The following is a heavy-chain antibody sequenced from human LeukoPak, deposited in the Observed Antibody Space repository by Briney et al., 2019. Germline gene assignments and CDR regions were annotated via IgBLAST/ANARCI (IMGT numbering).Heavy chain of an antibody. V-gene: IGHV4-61*02. D-gene: IGHD6-6*01. J-gene: IGHJ6*03. Sequence: PSQTLSLTCTVSGGSISSGSYYWSWIRQPAGKGLEWIGRIYTSGSTNYNPSLKSRVTISVDTSKNQFSLKLSSVTAADTAVYYCARAIAARPTYYYYYYMDVWGKGTTVTVSS. CDR2: IYTSGST. CDR3: ARAIAARPTYYYYYYMDV. CDR1: GGSISSGSYY.